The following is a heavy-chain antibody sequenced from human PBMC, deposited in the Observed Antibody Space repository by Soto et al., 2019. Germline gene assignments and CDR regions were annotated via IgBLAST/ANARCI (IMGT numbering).Heavy chain of an antibody. CDR3: ARYCTNGVCLLYCYYYGMDV. J-gene: IGHJ6*02. CDR1: GYTFTSYG. D-gene: IGHD2-8*01. V-gene: IGHV1-18*01. Sequence: ASVKVSCKASGYTFTSYGISWVRQAPGQGLEWMGWISAYNGNTNYAQKLQGRVTMTTDTSTSTAYMELRSLRSDDTAVYYCARYCTNGVCLLYCYYYGMDVWGQGTTVTVSS. CDR2: ISAYNGNT.